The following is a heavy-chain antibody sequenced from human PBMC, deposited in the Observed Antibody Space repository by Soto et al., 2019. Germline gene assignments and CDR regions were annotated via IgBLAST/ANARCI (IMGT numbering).Heavy chain of an antibody. CDR3: ARTVGAAYYFDF. V-gene: IGHV4-4*07. D-gene: IGHD3-16*01. CDR1: GDSMSKYY. J-gene: IGHJ4*02. Sequence: PSETLSLTCNVSGDSMSKYYWSWFRQPAGKGLEWIGRIWTSGSTNYNPSLKSRVTMSIDTSNKHFSLDLKSVTAADTAVYYCARTVGAAYYFDFWGQGVLVTVLL. CDR2: IWTSGST.